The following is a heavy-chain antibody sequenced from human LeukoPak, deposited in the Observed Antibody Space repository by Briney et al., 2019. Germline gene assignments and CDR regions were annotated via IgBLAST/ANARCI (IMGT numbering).Heavy chain of an antibody. D-gene: IGHD1-26*01. Sequence: PGGSLRLSRAASGFTITTNYMNWVRQAPGKGLEWVSVIYGDDETSYADSVKGRFTISRDNAKNTLYLQMNSLRAEDTAVYYCARGATYAYYQDYWGQGTLVTVSS. V-gene: IGHV3-53*01. J-gene: IGHJ4*02. CDR3: ARGATYAYYQDY. CDR2: IYGDDET. CDR1: GFTITTNY.